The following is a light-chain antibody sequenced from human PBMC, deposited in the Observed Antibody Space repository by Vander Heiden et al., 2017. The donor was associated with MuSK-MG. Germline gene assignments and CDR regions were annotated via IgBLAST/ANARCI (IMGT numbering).Light chain of an antibody. CDR3: QVWDSPTVI. CDR2: RAH. CDR1: NIGRKN. Sequence: SYELTQPLSVSVALGPTARIPCEGPNIGRKNVHRYQQKPGQAPVLVIYRAHNRPSAIPARFSGSNPGSAATLTISGAQDGDEAAYFCQVWDSPTVIFGGGTELTVL. J-gene: IGLJ2*01. V-gene: IGLV3-9*01.